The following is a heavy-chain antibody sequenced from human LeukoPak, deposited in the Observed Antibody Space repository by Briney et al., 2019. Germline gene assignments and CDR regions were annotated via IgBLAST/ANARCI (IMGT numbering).Heavy chain of an antibody. D-gene: IGHD7-27*01. CDR1: GGSISSYY. Sequence: SETLSLTCTVSGGSISSYYWSWIRQPPGKGLEWIGYIYYSGSTNYNPSLKSRVTISVDTSKNQFSLKLSYVTAADTAVYFCARESSWGNFDYWGQGTLVTVSS. CDR2: IYYSGST. J-gene: IGHJ4*02. CDR3: ARESSWGNFDY. V-gene: IGHV4-59*01.